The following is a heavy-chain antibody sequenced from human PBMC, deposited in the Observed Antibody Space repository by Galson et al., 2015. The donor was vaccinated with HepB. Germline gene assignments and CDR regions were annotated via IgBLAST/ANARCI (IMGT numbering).Heavy chain of an antibody. CDR2: ISGSGGST. CDR1: GFTFSSYA. Sequence: SLRLSCAASGFTFSSYAMSWVRQAPGKGLEWVSAISGSGGSTYYADSVKGRFTISRDNSKNTLYLQMNSLRAEDTAVYYCAKFEEQLWFADYYYMDVWGKGTTVTVSS. CDR3: AKFEEQLWFADYYYMDV. D-gene: IGHD5-18*01. V-gene: IGHV3-23*01. J-gene: IGHJ6*03.